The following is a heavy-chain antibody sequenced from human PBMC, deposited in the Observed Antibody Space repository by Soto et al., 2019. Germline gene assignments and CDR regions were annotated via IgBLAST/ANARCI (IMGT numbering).Heavy chain of an antibody. J-gene: IGHJ6*02. Sequence: GGSLRLSCSASGFTFSSYGMHWVRQAPGKGLEWVAVISYDGSNKYYADSVKGRFTISRDNSKNTLYLQMNSLRAEDTAVYYCANDSITMVRASYSSGIDVCGQGTTVIVSS. D-gene: IGHD3-10*01. V-gene: IGHV3-30*18. CDR2: ISYDGSNK. CDR1: GFTFSSYG. CDR3: ANDSITMVRASYSSGIDV.